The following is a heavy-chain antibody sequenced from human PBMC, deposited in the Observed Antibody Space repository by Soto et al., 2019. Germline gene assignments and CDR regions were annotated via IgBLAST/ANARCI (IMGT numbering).Heavy chain of an antibody. CDR3: VGDQVYRRFVN. CDR1: EVSFINAW. D-gene: IGHD3-16*01. V-gene: IGHV3-15*05. CDR2: IKSRTDGGTI. J-gene: IGHJ4*02. Sequence: EVQLVESGGDVLKPGTTLRLSCEASEVSFINAWMSWVRQAPGNGLEWVGRIKSRTDGGTIEYGTPGKGRFTISREDLKNAVFLQMKSLQSADTAVYFCVGDQVYRRFVNLGQGTQV.